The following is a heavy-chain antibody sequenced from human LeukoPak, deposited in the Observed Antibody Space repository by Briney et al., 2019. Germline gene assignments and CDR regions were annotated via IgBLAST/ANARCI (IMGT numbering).Heavy chain of an antibody. D-gene: IGHD2-15*01. V-gene: IGHV3-30*04. J-gene: IGHJ4*02. CDR2: ISYDGSIN. CDR3: ARDRRYCSGGSCYFDYFFDY. CDR1: GFTFNSYA. Sequence: PGGSLRLSCAASGFTFNSYAVHWVRQAPGKGLEWVAVISYDGSINFYSASVKGRFTISRDNSKNTLYLQMNSLRADNTDLDCCARDRRYCSGGSCYFDYFFDYWGQGTLVTVSS.